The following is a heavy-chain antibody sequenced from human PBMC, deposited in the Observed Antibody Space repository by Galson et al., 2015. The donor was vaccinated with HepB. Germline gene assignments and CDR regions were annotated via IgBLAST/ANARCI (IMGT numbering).Heavy chain of an antibody. J-gene: IGHJ3*02. CDR2: INPISGGT. CDR1: GYSFTGYY. Sequence: SVKVSCKASGYSFTGYYIHWVRQAPGQGLEWMGWINPISGGTNSALKFQGWVTMTRDTSVNTAYMELSRLRSGDTVVYFCARLHDSGAHFDIWGQGTTVTVSS. D-gene: IGHD4-17*01. V-gene: IGHV1-2*04. CDR3: ARLHDSGAHFDI.